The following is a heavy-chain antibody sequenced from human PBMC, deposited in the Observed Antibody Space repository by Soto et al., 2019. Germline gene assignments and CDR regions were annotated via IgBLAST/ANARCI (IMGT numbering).Heavy chain of an antibody. CDR1: GDSFNDYY. Sequence: QVQLVQSGAEVRKPGASVTVSCRSSGDSFNDYYIHWVRQAPGQGFEWMGWINPNGGVTEYAQKFQGWVSMTRDTSIRTVYMQLSRLRYDDTAVYYCARESGGATATLDYYYFYMDVWGTGTTVTVSS. D-gene: IGHD5-12*01. CDR2: INPNGGVT. J-gene: IGHJ6*03. V-gene: IGHV1-2*04. CDR3: ARESGGATATLDYYYFYMDV.